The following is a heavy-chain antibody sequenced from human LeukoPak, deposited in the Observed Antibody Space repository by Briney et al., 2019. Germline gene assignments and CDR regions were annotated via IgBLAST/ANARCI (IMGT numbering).Heavy chain of an antibody. CDR2: IYYSGST. J-gene: IGHJ6*03. D-gene: IGHD2-21*02. CDR1: GGSISSYY. V-gene: IGHV4-59*12. CDR3: AREGRDRVVTAIYYYYYMDV. Sequence: SETLSLTCTVSGGSISSYYWSWIRQPPGKGLEWIGYIYYSGSTNYNPSLKSRVTISVDTSKNQFSLKLSSVTAADTAVYYCAREGRDRVVTAIYYYYYMDVWGKGTTVTVSS.